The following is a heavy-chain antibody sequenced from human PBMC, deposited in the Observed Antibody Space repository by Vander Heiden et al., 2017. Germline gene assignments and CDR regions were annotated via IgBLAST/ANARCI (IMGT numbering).Heavy chain of an antibody. CDR1: GGSISTSSYY. J-gene: IGHJ3*02. Sequence: QLQLHASGPGLVKPSETLSLTCTVSGGSISTSSYYWRWFRQPPRKGLEWIGSIYYSGSTNYNPSLKSRVTISVDTSKNQFSLKLSSVTAADTAVYYWARHVRYYDRSGYPDAFDIWGQGTMVTVSS. CDR2: IYYSGST. D-gene: IGHD3-22*01. CDR3: ARHVRYYDRSGYPDAFDI. V-gene: IGHV4-39*01.